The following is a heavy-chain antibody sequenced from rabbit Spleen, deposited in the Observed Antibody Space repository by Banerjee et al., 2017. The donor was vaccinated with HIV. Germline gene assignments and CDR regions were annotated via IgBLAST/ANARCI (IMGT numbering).Heavy chain of an antibody. Sequence: QSLVESGGDVVKPGAGLPLTSSASGFSFSSMHHMCWVRQAPGKGLKWFAYIYAGDGSTDYASRAKGRFTVSRTSSATMTMQMPGLAAADTATYFCAREASSGWGEDLWGPGTLVTVS. J-gene: IGHJ6*01. CDR3: AREASSGWGEDL. CDR1: GFSFSSMHH. V-gene: IGHV1S40*01. D-gene: IGHD4-1*01. CDR2: IYAGDGST.